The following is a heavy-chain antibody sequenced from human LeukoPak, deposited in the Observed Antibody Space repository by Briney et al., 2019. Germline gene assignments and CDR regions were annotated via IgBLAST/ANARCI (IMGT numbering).Heavy chain of an antibody. CDR1: GFTVSSNH. J-gene: IGHJ4*02. CDR3: ARNLYYYDSSGYYYY. V-gene: IGHV3-66*01. Sequence: GGSLRLSCAASGFTVSSNHMSWVRQAPGKGLEWVSAIYTGGSTYYAGSVKGRFTISRDNSKNTLYLQMNSLRAEDTAVYYCARNLYYYDSSGYYYYWGQGTLVTVSS. D-gene: IGHD3-22*01. CDR2: IYTGGST.